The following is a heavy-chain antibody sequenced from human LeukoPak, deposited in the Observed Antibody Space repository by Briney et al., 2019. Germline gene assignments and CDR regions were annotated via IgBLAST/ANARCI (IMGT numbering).Heavy chain of an antibody. CDR1: GFSFSNYG. V-gene: IGHV3-48*01. J-gene: IGHJ4*02. D-gene: IGHD6-19*01. CDR3: ARIAVAGTDY. Sequence: GGTQRLSCAASGFSFSNYGMNWVRQAPGKGLEWVSYISSSSSTIYYADSVKGRFTISRDNAKNSLYLQMNSLRAEDTAVYYCARIAVAGTDYWGQGTLVTVSS. CDR2: ISSSSSTI.